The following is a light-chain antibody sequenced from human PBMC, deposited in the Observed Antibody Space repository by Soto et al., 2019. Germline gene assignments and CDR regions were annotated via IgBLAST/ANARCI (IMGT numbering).Light chain of an antibody. V-gene: IGKV1-5*01. CDR2: DVS. Sequence: DIQMTQSPSTLSASVGDRVTITCRASQSISGWLAWYQQKPGKAPKLLIYDVSSLESGVPSRFSGSGSGTEFTLTISNLQPDDFAVYYCQQYESSPPITFGQGTRLEIK. CDR3: QQYESSPPIT. CDR1: QSISGW. J-gene: IGKJ5*01.